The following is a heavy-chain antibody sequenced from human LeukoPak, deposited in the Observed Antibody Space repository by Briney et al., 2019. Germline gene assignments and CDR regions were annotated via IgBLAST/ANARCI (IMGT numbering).Heavy chain of an antibody. CDR2: ISGSGGST. V-gene: IGHV3-23*01. J-gene: IGHJ4*02. CDR1: GITLSNYG. CDR3: AKRGVVIRVILVGFHKEAYYFDS. Sequence: GGSLRLSCAVSGITLSNYGMSWVRQAPGKGLEWVAGISGSGGSTNYADSVKGRFTISRDNPKNTLYLQTNSLTVEDTAVYFCAKRGVVIRVILVGFHKEAYYFDSWGQGALVTVSS. D-gene: IGHD3-22*01.